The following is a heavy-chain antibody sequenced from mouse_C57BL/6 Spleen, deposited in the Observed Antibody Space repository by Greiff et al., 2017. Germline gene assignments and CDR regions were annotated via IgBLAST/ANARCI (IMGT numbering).Heavy chain of an antibody. J-gene: IGHJ1*03. CDR2: ISSGGSYT. V-gene: IGHV5-6*01. CDR3: ARYDYDVFYWYFDV. D-gene: IGHD2-4*01. Sequence: EVKLVESGGDLVKPGGSLKLSCAASGFTFSSYGMSWVRQTPDKRLEWVATISSGGSYTYYPDSVKGRFTISRDNAKNTLYLQMSSLKSEDTAMYYCARYDYDVFYWYFDVWGTGTTVTVSS. CDR1: GFTFSSYG.